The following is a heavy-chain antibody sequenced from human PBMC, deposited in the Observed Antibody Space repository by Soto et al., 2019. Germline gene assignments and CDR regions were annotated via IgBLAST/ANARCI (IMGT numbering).Heavy chain of an antibody. D-gene: IGHD3-22*01. Sequence: GASVKVSCKASGGTFSSYAISWVRQAPGQGLEWMGGIIPIFGTANYAQKFQGRVTITADESTSTAYMELSSLRSEDTAVYYCARGQIREVVVIRSAPPGYYYYGMDVWGQGTTVTVSS. J-gene: IGHJ6*02. CDR2: IIPIFGTA. CDR3: ARGQIREVVVIRSAPPGYYYYGMDV. V-gene: IGHV1-69*13. CDR1: GGTFSSYA.